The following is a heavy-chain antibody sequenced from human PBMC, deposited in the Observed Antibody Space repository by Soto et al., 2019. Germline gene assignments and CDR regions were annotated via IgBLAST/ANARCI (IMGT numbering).Heavy chain of an antibody. V-gene: IGHV4-39*01. CDR1: GASISTDSYY. CDR2: VSYSGST. Sequence: SETLSLTCTVSGASISTDSYYWGWIRQPPGKGLEWIGSVSYSGSTYYSPSLRSRVIVSVDASKTQFSLRLSSVTASDTAIYYCARHLHCTNGVCPYYFDFWGQGLLVTVSS. CDR3: ARHLHCTNGVCPYYFDF. J-gene: IGHJ4*02. D-gene: IGHD2-8*01.